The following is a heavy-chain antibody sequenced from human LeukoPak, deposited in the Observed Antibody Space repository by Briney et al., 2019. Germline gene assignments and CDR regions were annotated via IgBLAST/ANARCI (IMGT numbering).Heavy chain of an antibody. D-gene: IGHD3-9*01. CDR3: ARDLLRYFDWLGA. CDR2: INPNSGGT. J-gene: IGHJ5*02. V-gene: IGHV1-2*02. CDR1: GYTFTGYY. Sequence: ASVKVSCKASGYTFTGYYMHWVRQAPGQGLEWMGWINPNSGGTNYAQKFQGRVTMTRDTSISTAYMELSRLRSDDTAVYYCARDLLRYFDWLGAWGQGTLVTVSS.